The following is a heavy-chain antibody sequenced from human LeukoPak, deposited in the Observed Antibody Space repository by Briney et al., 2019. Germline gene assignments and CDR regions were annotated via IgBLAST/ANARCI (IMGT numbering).Heavy chain of an antibody. CDR3: AREFWNYRSGNLQAFDL. CDR1: GGSISSGSHY. CDR2: IYTSGST. J-gene: IGHJ3*01. V-gene: IGHV4-61*02. Sequence: SETLSLTCTVSGGSISSGSHYWRWIRQPAGKGLEWLGRIYTSGSTKYNPSLKSRVTISVDTSKNQFSLRLSSVTAADTAVYYCAREFWNYRSGNLQAFDLWGQGTMVTVSS. D-gene: IGHD3-10*01.